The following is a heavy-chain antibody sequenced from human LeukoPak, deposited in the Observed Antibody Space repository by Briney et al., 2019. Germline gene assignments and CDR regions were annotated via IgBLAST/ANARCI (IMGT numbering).Heavy chain of an antibody. CDR1: GSSFTSYW. CDR3: ARPPNNYASSGYYLNFDY. J-gene: IGHJ4*02. D-gene: IGHD3-22*01. CDR2: IYPGDSDT. Sequence: GESLKISCQASGSSFTSYWIGWVRQMPGIGLEWIGIIYPGDSDTRYSPSFQGQVTISADKSINTAYLQWSSLMASDTAMYYCARPPNNYASSGYYLNFDYWGQGTLVTVSS. V-gene: IGHV5-51*01.